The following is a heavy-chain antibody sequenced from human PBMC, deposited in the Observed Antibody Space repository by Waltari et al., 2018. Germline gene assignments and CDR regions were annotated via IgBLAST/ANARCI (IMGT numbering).Heavy chain of an antibody. CDR1: GFRFSNYL. V-gene: IGHV3-74*03. CDR2: ISNDESSL. Sequence: EEQLLESGGGLVQPGDSLRLSCAAPGFRFSNYLMNWVRQAQGTGLVWVARISNDESSLTYADSVKGRFTISRDNAKNTLYRQMKRLRADDTAVYYCVRLAQRTYRSPVPGIHYYYGMDVVGQGTTVTVSS. D-gene: IGHD3-10*01. CDR3: VRLAQRTYRSPVPGIHYYYGMDV. J-gene: IGHJ6*02.